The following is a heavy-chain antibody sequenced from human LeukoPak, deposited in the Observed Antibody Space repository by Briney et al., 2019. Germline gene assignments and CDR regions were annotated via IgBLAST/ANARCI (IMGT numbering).Heavy chain of an antibody. CDR2: ITGSGGST. CDR3: AKFSWFGELIGGAFDI. CDR1: GFTVSNYT. D-gene: IGHD3-10*01. V-gene: IGHV3-23*01. Sequence: PGGSLRLSCAASGFTVSNYTINWVRQPPGKGLEWVSAITGSGGSTYYADSVKGRFTISRDNSKNTLYLQMNSLRAEDTAIYYCAKFSWFGELIGGAFDIWGQGTMVTVSS. J-gene: IGHJ3*02.